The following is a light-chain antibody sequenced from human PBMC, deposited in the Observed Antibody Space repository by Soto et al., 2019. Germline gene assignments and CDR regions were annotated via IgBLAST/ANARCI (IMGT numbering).Light chain of an antibody. CDR2: DTS. J-gene: IGKJ5*01. V-gene: IGKV3-20*01. CDR3: QQYGTSEII. Sequence: EIVLTQSPDTLSLSPGERATLSCRASQSVSSSYLAWYQQKPGQAPRLLIYDTSSRATGIPDRFSGSGSGTDFTLTISRLEPEDFAVLFCQQYGTSEIIFGQGTRLEIK. CDR1: QSVSSSY.